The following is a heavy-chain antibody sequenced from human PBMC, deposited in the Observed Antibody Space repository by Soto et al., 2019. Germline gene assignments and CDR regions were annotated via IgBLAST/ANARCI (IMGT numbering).Heavy chain of an antibody. CDR1: GGTFSSYA. D-gene: IGHD5-18*01. CDR2: IIPIFGTA. CDR3: ARSMLQIQLWQD. V-gene: IGHV1-69*12. Sequence: QVQLVQSGAEVKKPGSSVKVSCKASGGTFSSYAISWVRQAPGQGLEWMGGIIPIFGTANYAQKFQGRVTITADESTSKVYMELSNLRSEDTAVYYCARSMLQIQLWQDWGQGTLVTVSS. J-gene: IGHJ4*02.